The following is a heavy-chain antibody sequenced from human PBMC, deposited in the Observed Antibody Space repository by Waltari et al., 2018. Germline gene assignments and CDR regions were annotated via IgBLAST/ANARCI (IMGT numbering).Heavy chain of an antibody. CDR3: ASTVYYDSSGWTYYFDY. Sequence: QLQLQESGPGLVKPSETLSLTCTVSGGSISSSRYYWGWIRQPPGKGLGWIGSIYYSGSTYYNPSLKSRVTISVDTAKNQFSLKLSSVTAADTAVYYCASTVYYDSSGWTYYFDYWGQGTLVTVSS. V-gene: IGHV4-39*01. CDR2: IYYSGST. CDR1: GGSISSSRYY. J-gene: IGHJ4*02. D-gene: IGHD3-22*01.